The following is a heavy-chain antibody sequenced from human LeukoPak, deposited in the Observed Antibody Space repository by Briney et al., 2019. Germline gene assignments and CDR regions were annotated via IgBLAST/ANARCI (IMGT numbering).Heavy chain of an antibody. CDR2: INQDGSGK. V-gene: IGHV3-7*03. CDR3: ARGYRYVVY. J-gene: IGHJ4*02. CDR1: GFTFSTYW. D-gene: IGHD6-13*01. Sequence: AGGSLRLSCAASGFTFSTYWMSWVRQAPGKGLEWVANINQDGSGKDYVDSLKGRFTISRDNTKNLLYLQMNSLRAEDTAVYYCARGYRYVVYWGQGTLVTVSS.